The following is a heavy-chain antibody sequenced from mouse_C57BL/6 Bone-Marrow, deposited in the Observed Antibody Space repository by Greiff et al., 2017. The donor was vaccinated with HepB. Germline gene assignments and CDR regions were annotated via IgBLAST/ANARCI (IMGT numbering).Heavy chain of an antibody. CDR1: GYTFTEYT. CDR2: FYPGSGSI. Sequence: QVQLQQSGAELVKPGASVKLSCKASGYTFTEYTIHWVKQRSGQGLEWIGWFYPGSGSIKYNEKFKDKATLTVDTSSSTAYMQLSSLTSEDSAVYYCARTSYGSSYAMDYWGQGTSVTVSS. V-gene: IGHV1-62-2*01. CDR3: ARTSYGSSYAMDY. D-gene: IGHD1-1*01. J-gene: IGHJ4*01.